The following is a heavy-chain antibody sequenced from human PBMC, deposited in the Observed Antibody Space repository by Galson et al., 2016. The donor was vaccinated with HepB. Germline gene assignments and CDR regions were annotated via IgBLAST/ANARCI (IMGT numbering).Heavy chain of an antibody. V-gene: IGHV3-30*04. J-gene: IGHJ4*02. Sequence: SLRLSCAGSGFTFSSHALHWVRQAPGKGLEWVAIVSDDGSKRDYADSVRGRFTISRDNSKNTLSLQMNSLRGEDTAVYYCARPPVDGGYSYGPCDHWGQGSLVTVS. CDR1: GFTFSSHA. D-gene: IGHD5-18*01. CDR2: VSDDGSKR. CDR3: ARPPVDGGYSYGPCDH.